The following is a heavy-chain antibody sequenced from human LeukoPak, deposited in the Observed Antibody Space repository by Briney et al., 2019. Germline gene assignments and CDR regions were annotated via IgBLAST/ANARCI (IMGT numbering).Heavy chain of an antibody. CDR1: GFTFSSYS. CDR3: APCIAVAGTFDY. J-gene: IGHJ4*02. D-gene: IGHD6-19*01. CDR2: ISSSSSYI. Sequence: GGSLRLSCAASGFTFSSYSMNWVRQAPGKGLEWVSSISSSSSYIYYADSAKGRFTISRDNAKNSLYLQMNSLRAEDTAVYYCAPCIAVAGTFDYWGQGTLVTVSS. V-gene: IGHV3-21*01.